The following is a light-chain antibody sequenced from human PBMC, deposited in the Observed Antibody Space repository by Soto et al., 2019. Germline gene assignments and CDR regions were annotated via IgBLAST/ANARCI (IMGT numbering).Light chain of an antibody. J-gene: IGKJ1*01. CDR3: QQDDTYWT. CDR1: QSINNW. Sequence: DIQMTQSPSTLSASVGDRVTITCRASQSINNWLAAYQQKPGKAPKLLIYKASNLNIVGPSRFSGSGSVTECTLTISSLQPDDFATYYCQQDDTYWTFGQGTKVEIK. CDR2: KAS. V-gene: IGKV1-5*03.